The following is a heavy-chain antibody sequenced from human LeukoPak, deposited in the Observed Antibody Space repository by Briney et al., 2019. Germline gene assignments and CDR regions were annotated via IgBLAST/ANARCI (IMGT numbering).Heavy chain of an antibody. CDR2: ISGSGGST. J-gene: IGHJ4*02. V-gene: IGHV3-23*01. CDR3: AKKGYDSSGYDLDY. D-gene: IGHD3-22*01. Sequence: PGGSLRLSCAASGFTFSSYAMGWVRQASGKGLEWVSAISGSGGSTYYADSVKGRFTISRDNSKNTLYLQMNSLRAEDTAVYYCAKKGYDSSGYDLDYWGQGTLVTVSS. CDR1: GFTFSSYA.